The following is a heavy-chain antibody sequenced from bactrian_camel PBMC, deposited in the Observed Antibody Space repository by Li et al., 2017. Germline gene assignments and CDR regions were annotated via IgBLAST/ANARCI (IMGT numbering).Heavy chain of an antibody. J-gene: IGHJ4*01. Sequence: VQLVESGGGLVQPGGSLRLSCAASGFTFSTYPMTWVRQAPGKGLEWVSYINSGGGSTFYAEHVKGRFTISRDNAKNTLYLQLNGTKTEDTAMYYCVNGASDVGYNYWGQGTQVTVS. CDR3: VNGASDVGYNY. D-gene: IGHD3*01. CDR1: GFTFSTYP. V-gene: IGHV3S31*01. CDR2: INSGGGST.